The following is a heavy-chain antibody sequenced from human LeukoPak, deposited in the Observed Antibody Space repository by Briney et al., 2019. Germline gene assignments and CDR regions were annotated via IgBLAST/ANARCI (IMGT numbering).Heavy chain of an antibody. CDR1: GFTFSSYG. CDR3: AKGYSYDSSGYAVDY. V-gene: IGHV3-30*18. D-gene: IGHD3-22*01. J-gene: IGHJ4*02. Sequence: GGSLRLSCAASGFTFSSYGMHWVRQAPGKGLEWVAVISYDGSNKYYADSVKGRFTISRDNSKNTLYLQMNSLRAEDTAVYCCAKGYSYDSSGYAVDYWGQGTLVTVSS. CDR2: ISYDGSNK.